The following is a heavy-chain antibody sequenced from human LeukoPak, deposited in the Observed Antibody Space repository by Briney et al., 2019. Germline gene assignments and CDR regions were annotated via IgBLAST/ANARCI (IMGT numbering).Heavy chain of an antibody. CDR3: ARDHLGACSGGSCFYY. D-gene: IGHD2-15*01. CDR1: GYTFTSYA. CDR2: INAGNGNT. Sequence: ASVKVSCKASGYTFTSYAMHWVRQAPGQRLEWMGWINAGNGNTKYPQKFQGRVTITADESTSTAYMELSSLRSEGTAVYYCARDHLGACSGGSCFYYWGQGTLVTVSS. J-gene: IGHJ4*02. V-gene: IGHV1-3*01.